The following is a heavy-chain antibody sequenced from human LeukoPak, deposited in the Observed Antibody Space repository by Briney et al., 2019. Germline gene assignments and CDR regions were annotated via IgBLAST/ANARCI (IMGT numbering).Heavy chain of an antibody. D-gene: IGHD6-19*01. CDR1: GGSISSYY. Sequence: KASETLSLTCTVSGGSISSYYWSWIRQPPGKGLGWIGYIYYSGSTNYNPSLKSRVTISVDTSKNQFSLKLSSVTAADTAVYYCARAGGRRRIAVAGSYFDYWGQGTLVTVSS. CDR3: ARAGGRRRIAVAGSYFDY. CDR2: IYYSGST. V-gene: IGHV4-59*01. J-gene: IGHJ4*02.